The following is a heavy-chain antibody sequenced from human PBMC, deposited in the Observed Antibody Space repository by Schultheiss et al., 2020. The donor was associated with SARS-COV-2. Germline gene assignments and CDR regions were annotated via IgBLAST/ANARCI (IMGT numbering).Heavy chain of an antibody. D-gene: IGHD2-2*02. CDR3: AKAPDPPSSTSCYNY. J-gene: IGHJ4*02. V-gene: IGHV3-11*01. CDR2: ISSSGSTI. Sequence: GGSLRLSCAASGFTFSDYYMSWIRQAPGKGLEWVSYISSSGSTIYYADSVKGRFTISRDNSKNTLYLQMNSLRAEDTAVYYCAKAPDPPSSTSCYNYWGQGTLVTVSS. CDR1: GFTFSDYY.